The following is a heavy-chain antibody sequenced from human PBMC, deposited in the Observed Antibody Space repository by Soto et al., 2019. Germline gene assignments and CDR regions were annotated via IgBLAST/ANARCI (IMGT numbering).Heavy chain of an antibody. J-gene: IGHJ4*02. CDR2: IYYSGST. V-gene: IGHV4-31*03. CDR3: ARGRSYDYVWGSYRYPLDY. D-gene: IGHD3-16*02. Sequence: SETLSLTCTVSGGSISSGGYYWSWIRQHPGKGLEWIGYIYYSGSTYYNPSLKSRVTISVDTSKNQFSLKLSSVTAADTAVYYCARGRSYDYVWGSYRYPLDYWGQGTLVTVSS. CDR1: GGSISSGGYY.